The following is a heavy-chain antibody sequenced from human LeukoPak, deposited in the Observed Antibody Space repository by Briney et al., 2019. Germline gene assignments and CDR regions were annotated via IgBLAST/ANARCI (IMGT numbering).Heavy chain of an antibody. CDR3: ARDLARYSWDY. D-gene: IGHD5-18*01. CDR1: GYTFTAYY. Sequence: ASVKVSCKASGYTFTAYYIHWVRQAPGQGLEWVGWINPISGGTNYGQQFQGRVTMTRDTSISTAYMELNSLRAEDTAVYYCARDLARYSWDYWGQGTLVTVSS. CDR2: INPISGGT. V-gene: IGHV1-2*02. J-gene: IGHJ4*02.